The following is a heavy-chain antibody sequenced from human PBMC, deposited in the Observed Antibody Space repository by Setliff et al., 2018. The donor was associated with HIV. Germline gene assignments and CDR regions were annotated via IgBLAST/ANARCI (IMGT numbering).Heavy chain of an antibody. J-gene: IGHJ4*02. CDR3: ARQVGSQYSYWAYYFDS. D-gene: IGHD5-18*01. CDR1: GGSVSSVNYY. CDR2: LYHSGTN. V-gene: IGHV4-39*01. Sequence: SETLSLTCSVSGGSVSSVNYYWSWIRQPPGKGLEWIGSLYHSGTNFYNPSLKSRVTISLDTSTNRFSLKLNSVTAADTAIYYCARQVGSQYSYWAYYFDSWGQGALVTVSS.